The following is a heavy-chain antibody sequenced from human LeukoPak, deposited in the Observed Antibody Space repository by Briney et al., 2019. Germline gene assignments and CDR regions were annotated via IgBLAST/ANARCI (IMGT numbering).Heavy chain of an antibody. V-gene: IGHV4-38-2*02. CDR1: GYSISSGYY. Sequence: SETLSLTCAVSGYSISSGYYWGWIRPPPGKGLEWIGSIYHSGSTYYNPSLKSRVTISVDTSENQFSLKLSSVTAADTAVYYCAREVLLWFGELSQFDYWGQGTLVTVSS. D-gene: IGHD3-10*01. CDR3: AREVLLWFGELSQFDY. CDR2: IYHSGST. J-gene: IGHJ4*02.